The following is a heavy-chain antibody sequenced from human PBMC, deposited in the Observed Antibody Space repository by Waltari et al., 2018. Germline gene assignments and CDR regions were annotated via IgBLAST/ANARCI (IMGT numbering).Heavy chain of an antibody. D-gene: IGHD1-1*01. CDR1: GFTFSSYW. CDR2: IKQDGSEK. V-gene: IGHV3-7*01. CDR3: ARRTGGAYYYYGMDV. Sequence: EVQLVESGGGLVQPGGSLRLSCAASGFTFSSYWMSWVRQAPGKGLEWVANIKQDGSEKYYGDSVKGRFTISRDNAKNSLYLQMNSLRAEDTAVYYCARRTGGAYYYYGMDVWGQGTTVTVSS. J-gene: IGHJ6*02.